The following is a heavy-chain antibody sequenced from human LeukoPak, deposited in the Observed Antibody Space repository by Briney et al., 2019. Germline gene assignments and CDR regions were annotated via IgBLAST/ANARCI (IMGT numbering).Heavy chain of an antibody. Sequence: GGSLRLSCAASGFTFSSYSMNWVRQAPGKGLEWVSSISSSSSYIYSADSVKGRFTISRDNAKNSLYLRMNSLRAEDTAVYYCARAAYSSSTRCYGSDIWGQGTMVTVSS. J-gene: IGHJ3*02. CDR3: ARAAYSSSTRCYGSDI. D-gene: IGHD2-2*01. V-gene: IGHV3-21*01. CDR2: ISSSSSYI. CDR1: GFTFSSYS.